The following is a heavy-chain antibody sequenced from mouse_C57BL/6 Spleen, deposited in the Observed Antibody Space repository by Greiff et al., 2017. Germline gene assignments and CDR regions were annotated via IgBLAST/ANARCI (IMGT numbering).Heavy chain of an antibody. Sequence: QVQLKESGAELVKPGASVKISCKASGYAFSSYWMNWVKQRPGKGLEWIGQIYPGDGDTNYNGKFKGKATLTADKSSSTAYMQLSSLTSEDSAVYFCARAIYYYGSSYGWFAYWGQGTLVTVSA. CDR2: IYPGDGDT. D-gene: IGHD1-1*01. V-gene: IGHV1-80*01. CDR3: ARAIYYYGSSYGWFAY. CDR1: GYAFSSYW. J-gene: IGHJ3*01.